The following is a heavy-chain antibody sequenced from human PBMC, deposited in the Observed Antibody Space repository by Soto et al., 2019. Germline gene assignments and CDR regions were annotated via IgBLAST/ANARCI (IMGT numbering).Heavy chain of an antibody. Sequence: SETLSLTCTVSGGSISSSSYYWGWIRQPPGKGLEWIGNIYYSGSTYYNPSLKGRVTISVDTSKNQFSLKLSSVTAADTAVYYCARSEDIVLMVYDYRGQGTLVTVSS. CDR1: GGSISSSSYY. J-gene: IGHJ4*02. D-gene: IGHD2-8*01. V-gene: IGHV4-39*07. CDR2: IYYSGST. CDR3: ARSEDIVLMVYDY.